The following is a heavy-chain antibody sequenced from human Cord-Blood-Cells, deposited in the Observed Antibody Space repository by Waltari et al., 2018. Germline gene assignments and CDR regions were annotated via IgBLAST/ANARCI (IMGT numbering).Heavy chain of an antibody. CDR2: INAGNGNT. Sequence: QVQLVQSGAEVKKPGASVKVSCKASGYTFTSYAMHWVRQAPGQRLEWMGWINAGNGNTKYSQKFQGRVTITRDTSASTAYMELSSLRSEDTAVYYCARGHIVVVIARYCDLWGRGTLVTVSS. J-gene: IGHJ2*01. CDR1: GYTFTSYA. D-gene: IGHD2-21*01. CDR3: ARGHIVVVIARYCDL. V-gene: IGHV1-3*01.